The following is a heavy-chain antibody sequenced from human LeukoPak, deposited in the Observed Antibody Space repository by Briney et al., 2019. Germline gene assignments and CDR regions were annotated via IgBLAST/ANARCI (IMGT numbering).Heavy chain of an antibody. V-gene: IGHV4-39*07. CDR1: GGSISSSGYF. Sequence: SETLSLPCTVSGGSISSSGYFWGWIRQPPGKGLEWMGNIYYSGSTYFNPSLESRVTISIDTSKNQFSLNLSSVTAADTAVYYCAREAVSWSYDSSGCPFDYWGQGTLVTVSS. J-gene: IGHJ4*02. CDR3: AREAVSWSYDSSGCPFDY. CDR2: IYYSGST. D-gene: IGHD3-22*01.